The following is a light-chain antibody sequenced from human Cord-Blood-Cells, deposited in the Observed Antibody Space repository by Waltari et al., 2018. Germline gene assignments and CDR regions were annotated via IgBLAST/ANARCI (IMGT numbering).Light chain of an antibody. V-gene: IGKV3-20*01. CDR3: QQYGSSPRT. CDR1: QSVRPSY. CDR2: GAS. Sequence: VFTQSPRTLSLSPGDRATLSPRTSQSVRPSYVAWYPHKPGQAPRLLIYGASSRATGLPDRFSGSGSVTDFTLTSSRLEPEDFAVYYCQQYGSSPRTFGQGTKVEIK. J-gene: IGKJ1*01.